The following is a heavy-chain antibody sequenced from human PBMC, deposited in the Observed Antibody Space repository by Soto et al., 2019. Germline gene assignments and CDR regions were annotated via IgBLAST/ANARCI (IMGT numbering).Heavy chain of an antibody. V-gene: IGHV1-3*01. D-gene: IGHD6-19*01. CDR3: ARDGVAAGNINFDY. CDR1: GYMFTKSA. J-gene: IGHJ4*01. Sequence: ASVKVSCKASGYMFTKSAMHWVRQAPGQRLEWMGWISGDSGNTKYSPKLQDRVTITRDTSASTAYMELSSLRSEDTALYYCARDGVAAGNINFDYWGQGTLGTV. CDR2: ISGDSGNT.